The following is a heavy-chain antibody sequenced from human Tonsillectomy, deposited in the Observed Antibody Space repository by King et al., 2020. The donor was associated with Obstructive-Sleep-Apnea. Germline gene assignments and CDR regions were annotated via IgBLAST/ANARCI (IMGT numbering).Heavy chain of an antibody. CDR3: AKGQSTVGGNGAFDI. J-gene: IGHJ3*02. V-gene: IGHV3-23*04. CDR2: IGGSGSST. D-gene: IGHD6-19*01. CDR1: GFTFSSYA. Sequence: VQLVESGGGLVQPGGSLRLSCAASGFTFSSYAISWVRQAPGKGLEWVSAIGGSGSSTYYSDSVKGRFTISRDNSKNLLYLQMNSLRAEDTALNYCAKGQSTVGGNGAFDIWGQGTMVTVSS.